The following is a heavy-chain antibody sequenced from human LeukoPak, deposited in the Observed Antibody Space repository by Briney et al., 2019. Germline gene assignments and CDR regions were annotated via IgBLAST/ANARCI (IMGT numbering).Heavy chain of an antibody. Sequence: GGSLRLSCAASGFTFSNYGINWVRQAPGKGLEWVSDISGSGDSTYYADSVKGRFTVSRDNSKNTLYMELNSLRAEDTAVYYCARGDCSSSSCSGFYGMDVWGQGTTVTVSS. CDR3: ARGDCSSSSCSGFYGMDV. CDR2: ISGSGDST. V-gene: IGHV3-23*01. D-gene: IGHD2-2*01. J-gene: IGHJ6*02. CDR1: GFTFSNYG.